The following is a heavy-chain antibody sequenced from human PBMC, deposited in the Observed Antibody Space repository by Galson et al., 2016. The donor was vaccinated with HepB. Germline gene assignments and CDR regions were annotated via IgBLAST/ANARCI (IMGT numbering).Heavy chain of an antibody. CDR3: ARDGGTYPYQFDY. Sequence: SVKVSCKASGYTFTSYAVNWVRQAPGQGLEWMGWINTNTGNPTYAQGFTGRLVFSLDTSVSPTYLQISSLKAEDTAVYYCARDGGTYPYQFDYWGQGTLVTVSS. CDR1: GYTFTSYA. CDR2: INTNTGNP. J-gene: IGHJ4*02. D-gene: IGHD1-26*01. V-gene: IGHV7-4-1*02.